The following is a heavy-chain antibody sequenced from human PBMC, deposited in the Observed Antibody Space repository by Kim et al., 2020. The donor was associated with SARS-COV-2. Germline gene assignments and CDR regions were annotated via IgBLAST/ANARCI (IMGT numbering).Heavy chain of an antibody. J-gene: IGHJ4*02. CDR1: DASSTSTNNY. CDR3: ATGSLDY. V-gene: IGHV4-39*01. CDR2: IYNSGGT. Sequence: SETLSLTCSVSDASSTSTNNYWGWIRQPPGKGLEWIGTIYNSGGTYYNPSLKSRVTMSIDTSNNRLSLTLTSVTAADTAIYYCATGSLDYWGQGTLVTVSS. D-gene: IGHD1-26*01.